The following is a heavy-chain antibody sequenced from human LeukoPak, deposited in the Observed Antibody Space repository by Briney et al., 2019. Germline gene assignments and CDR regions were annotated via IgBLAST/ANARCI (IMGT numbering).Heavy chain of an antibody. Sequence: SETLSLTCTVSGGSISSYYWSWIRQPPGKGLEWVGYIYYSGGTNYNPSLKSRVTISVDTSKNQFSLKLSSVTAADTAVYYCARERVVGATNYYGMDVWGQGTTVTVSS. V-gene: IGHV4-59*01. J-gene: IGHJ6*02. CDR1: GGSISSYY. CDR2: IYYSGGT. CDR3: ARERVVGATNYYGMDV. D-gene: IGHD1-26*01.